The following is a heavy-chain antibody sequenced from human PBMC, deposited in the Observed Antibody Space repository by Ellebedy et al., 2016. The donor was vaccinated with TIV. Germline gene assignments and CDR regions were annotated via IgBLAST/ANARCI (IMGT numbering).Heavy chain of an antibody. CDR3: ARVDLGLAFDH. Sequence: GESLKISCAVSGFAVSSNYWSWVRQAPGKGLDWVSIIYSGGSTYYADSVKGRFPISRDSSKNTLHLQMNSLRADDTAVYYCARVDLGLAFDHWGRGTLVTVSS. CDR1: GFAVSSNY. J-gene: IGHJ4*02. CDR2: IYSGGST. V-gene: IGHV3-53*01. D-gene: IGHD3/OR15-3a*01.